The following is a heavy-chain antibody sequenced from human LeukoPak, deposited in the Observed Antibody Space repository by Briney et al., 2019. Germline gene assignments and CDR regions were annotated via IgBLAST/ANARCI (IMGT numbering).Heavy chain of an antibody. D-gene: IGHD5-12*01. V-gene: IGHV3-23*01. CDR3: AKLRYGYSGYEPGDY. J-gene: IGHJ4*02. CDR2: ISGSGGST. CDR1: GFTFSSYA. Sequence: GGSLRLSCAASGFTFSSYAMSWVRQAPGKGLEWVSAISGSGGSTYYADSVKGRFTISRDNSKNTLYLQMNSLRAEDTAVYYCAKLRYGYSGYEPGDYWGQGTLVTVSS.